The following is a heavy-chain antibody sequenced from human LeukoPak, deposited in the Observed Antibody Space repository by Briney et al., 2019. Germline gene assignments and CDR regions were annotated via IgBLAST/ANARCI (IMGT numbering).Heavy chain of an antibody. Sequence: GASVNVSCKASGYTFTGYYMHWVRQAPGQGLEWMGWINPNSGGTNYAQKFQGRVTMTRDTSISTAYMELSRLRSDDTAAYYCARPLTAAGTNYYYYGMDVWGQGTTVTVSS. CDR3: ARPLTAAGTNYYYYGMDV. CDR1: GYTFTGYY. J-gene: IGHJ6*02. CDR2: INPNSGGT. D-gene: IGHD6-13*01. V-gene: IGHV1-2*02.